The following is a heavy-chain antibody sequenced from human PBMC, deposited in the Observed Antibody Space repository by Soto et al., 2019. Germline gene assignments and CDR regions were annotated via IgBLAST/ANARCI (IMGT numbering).Heavy chain of an antibody. CDR1: GYTFMNYG. CDR2: ISAYNGNT. Sequence: QVQLVQSGAEGKKPGASVKVSCRASGYTFMNYGISWVRQAPGQGLEWMGWISAYNGNTNYEQKFQGRVTMTTDTSTGTAYMELRSLTSDDTAVYYCARDRGGYFDWLPRLGSPDYWGQGTLVTVSS. V-gene: IGHV1-18*01. D-gene: IGHD3-9*01. CDR3: ARDRGGYFDWLPRLGSPDY. J-gene: IGHJ4*02.